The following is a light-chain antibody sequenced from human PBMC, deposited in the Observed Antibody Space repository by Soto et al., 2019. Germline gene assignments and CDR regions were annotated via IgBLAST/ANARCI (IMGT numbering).Light chain of an antibody. J-gene: IGKJ5*01. CDR2: DAS. V-gene: IGKV3-20*01. Sequence: EIVMTQSPATLSVSPGERATLSCRASQSVSSNLAWYQQKPGQAPRLLIYDASSRATGIPDRFSGSGSGTDFTLTISRLEPEDFAVYYCQQYGSSPPTTFGQGTRLEIK. CDR1: QSVSSN. CDR3: QQYGSSPPTT.